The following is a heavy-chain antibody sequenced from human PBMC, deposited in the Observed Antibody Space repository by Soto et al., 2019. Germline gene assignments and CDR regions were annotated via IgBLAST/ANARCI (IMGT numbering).Heavy chain of an antibody. D-gene: IGHD6-6*01. CDR2: IIPIFGTA. Sequence: SVKVSCKASGGTFSSYAISWVRQAPGQGLEWMGGIIPIFGTANYAQKFQGRVTITADKSTSTAYMELSSLRSKDTAVYYCARDLGSNWYSSSGGMDVWGQGTTVTVSS. J-gene: IGHJ6*02. V-gene: IGHV1-69*06. CDR1: GGTFSSYA. CDR3: ARDLGSNWYSSSGGMDV.